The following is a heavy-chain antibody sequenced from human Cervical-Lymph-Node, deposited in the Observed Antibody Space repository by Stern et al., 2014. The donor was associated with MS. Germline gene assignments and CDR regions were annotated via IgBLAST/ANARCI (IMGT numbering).Heavy chain of an antibody. Sequence: EVQLVESGGGLVQPGRSLRLSCAAAGFAFDDYAMHWVRQAPGKGLERVSGISWSGTKIGYADSVKGRFTISRDNAKNSLFLQMNNLRAEDTALYYCATANYEFGYYGMDVWGQGTAVTVS. D-gene: IGHD3-3*01. CDR1: GFAFDDYA. CDR3: ATANYEFGYYGMDV. V-gene: IGHV3-9*01. J-gene: IGHJ6*02. CDR2: ISWSGTKI.